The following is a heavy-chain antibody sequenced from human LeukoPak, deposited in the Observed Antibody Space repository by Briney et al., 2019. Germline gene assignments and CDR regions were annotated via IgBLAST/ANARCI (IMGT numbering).Heavy chain of an antibody. CDR1: GFTFDDYA. J-gene: IGHJ4*02. CDR3: ANDFDH. V-gene: IGHV3-23*01. Sequence: GRSLRLSCAASGFTFDDYAMHWVRQAPGKGLEWVSGISGSDDNTYYADSVKGRFTISRDISKNTLYLQMNSLRADDTAVYYCANDFDHWGQGTLVTVSS. CDR2: ISGSDDNT.